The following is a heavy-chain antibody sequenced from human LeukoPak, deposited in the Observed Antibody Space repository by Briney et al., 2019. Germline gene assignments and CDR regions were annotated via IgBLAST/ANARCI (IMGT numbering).Heavy chain of an antibody. CDR3: ARQSGWSVVAAQNWFDP. D-gene: IGHD2-15*01. V-gene: IGHV5-51*01. CDR2: IYPGDSDT. CDR1: GYSFTSYW. J-gene: IGHJ5*02. Sequence: ESLKISCKGSGYSFTSYWIGWVRQVPGKGLEWMGIIYPGDSDTRYSPSFQGQVTISADKSISTAYLQWSSLKASDTATYYCARQSGWSVVAAQNWFDPWGQGTLVTVSS.